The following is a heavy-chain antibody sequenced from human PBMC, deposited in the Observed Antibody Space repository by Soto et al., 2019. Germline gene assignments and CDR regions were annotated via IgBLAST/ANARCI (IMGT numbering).Heavy chain of an antibody. D-gene: IGHD3-10*01. CDR1: GFTFSSYS. CDR2: ISSSSSYI. Sequence: LRLSCAASGFTFSSYSMNWVRQAPGKGLEWVSSISSSSSYIYYADSVKGRFTISRDNAKNSLYLQMNSLRAEDTAVYYCARDLNYYGSGSYYNGRPTYYFDYWGQGTRVTVSS. V-gene: IGHV3-21*01. J-gene: IGHJ4*02. CDR3: ARDLNYYGSGSYYNGRPTYYFDY.